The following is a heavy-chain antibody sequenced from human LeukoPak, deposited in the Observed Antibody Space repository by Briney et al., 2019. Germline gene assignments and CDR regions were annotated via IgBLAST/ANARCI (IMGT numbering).Heavy chain of an antibody. J-gene: IGHJ4*02. CDR1: GFTFSSYA. CDR3: ARDRFLEWLLYLDY. Sequence: PGGSLRLSCAASGFTFSSYAMHWVRQAPGKGLEWVAVISYDGSNKYYADSVKGRFTISRDNSKNTLYLQMNSLRAEDTAVYYCARDRFLEWLLYLDYWGQGTLVTVSS. CDR2: ISYDGSNK. V-gene: IGHV3-30*01. D-gene: IGHD3-3*01.